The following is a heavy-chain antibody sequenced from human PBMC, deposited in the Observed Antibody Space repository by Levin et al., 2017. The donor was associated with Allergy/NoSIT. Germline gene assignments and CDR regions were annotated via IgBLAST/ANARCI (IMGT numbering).Heavy chain of an antibody. CDR2: ISGSGTST. Sequence: GESLKISCAASGFTFSSYAMSWVRQAPGKGLEWVSAISGSGTSTYYADSVRGRFTISRDNSKHTLYLQMNSLRAEATAVYYCAKAIAVTTFVPWVSPALGAMDVWGQGTTVPVSS. V-gene: IGHV3-23*01. CDR1: GFTFSSYA. CDR3: AKAIAVTTFVPWVSPALGAMDV. J-gene: IGHJ6*02. D-gene: IGHD4-17*01.